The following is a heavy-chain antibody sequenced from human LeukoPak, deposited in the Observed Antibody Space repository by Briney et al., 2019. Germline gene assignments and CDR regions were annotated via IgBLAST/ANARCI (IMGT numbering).Heavy chain of an antibody. Sequence: PGGSLRLSCAASGFTFSSYSMNWARQAPGKGLEWASSISSSSSYIYYADSVKGRFTISRDNAKNSLYLQMNSLRAEDTAVYYCARVSLDWLLMGAFDIWGQGTMVTVSS. CDR2: ISSSSSYI. D-gene: IGHD3/OR15-3a*01. J-gene: IGHJ3*02. CDR1: GFTFSSYS. V-gene: IGHV3-21*01. CDR3: ARVSLDWLLMGAFDI.